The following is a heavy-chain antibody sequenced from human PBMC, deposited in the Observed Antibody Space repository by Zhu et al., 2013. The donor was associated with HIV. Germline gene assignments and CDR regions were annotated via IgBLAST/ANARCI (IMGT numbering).Heavy chain of an antibody. CDR1: GFTFSSYP. V-gene: IGHV3-21*01. D-gene: IGHD1-26*01. CDR3: ARDSGWDQPYDC. J-gene: IGHJ4*02. Sequence: EVQLAESGGGMVQPGRSLRLSCAASGFTFSSYPMNWVRQTPGKGLEWVSAISGSSEYIFYADSVKGRFTISRDNPKNSLYLRMDNLRAEDTAVYYCARDSGWDQPYDCWGQGTLVTVSS. CDR2: ISGSSEYI.